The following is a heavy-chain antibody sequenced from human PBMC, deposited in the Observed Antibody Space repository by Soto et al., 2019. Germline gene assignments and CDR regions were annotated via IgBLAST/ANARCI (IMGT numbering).Heavy chain of an antibody. CDR2: VNPSGGHT. D-gene: IGHD2-21*02. CDR3: ARGGHVVVVTAALDY. Sequence: QVPLMQSGAEVKKPGASVKVSCKASGDTFTDYYIHWVRQAPGQGLEWMGTVNPSGGHTTYAQHFLGRVTMTRDPATSTLYMELTSLTSDDTAVYYCARGGHVVVVTAALDYWGQGTLVTVSS. V-gene: IGHV1-46*01. CDR1: GDTFTDYY. J-gene: IGHJ4*02.